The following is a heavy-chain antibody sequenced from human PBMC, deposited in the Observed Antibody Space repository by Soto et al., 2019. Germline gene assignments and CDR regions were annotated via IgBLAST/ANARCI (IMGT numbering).Heavy chain of an antibody. CDR2: IIPIFGIG. Sequence: QVQLVQSGAEVKKPGSSVKVSCKASGGTFNRYAISWVRQAPGQGLEWMGGIIPIFGIGNDAQRFQGRVTSTADESTGTAYMELSSLRSEDTGVYYCARSAITLFVVVSIPPHYYSEMDVWGQGTTVTVSS. CDR1: GGTFNRYA. J-gene: IGHJ6*02. D-gene: IGHD3-3*01. CDR3: ARSAITLFVVVSIPPHYYSEMDV. V-gene: IGHV1-69*01.